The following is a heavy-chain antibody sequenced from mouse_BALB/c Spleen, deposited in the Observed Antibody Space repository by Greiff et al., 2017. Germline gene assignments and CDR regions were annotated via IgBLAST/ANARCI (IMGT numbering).Heavy chain of an antibody. CDR1: GFNIKDTY. J-gene: IGHJ3*01. Sequence: VQLQQSGAELVKPGASVKLSCTASGFNIKDTYMHWVKQRPEQGLEWIGRIDPANGNTKYDPKFQGKATITADTSSNTAYLQLSSLTSEDTAVYCCAGDWDAFAYWGQGTLVTVSA. D-gene: IGHD4-1*01. CDR2: IDPANGNT. V-gene: IGHV14-3*02. CDR3: AGDWDAFAY.